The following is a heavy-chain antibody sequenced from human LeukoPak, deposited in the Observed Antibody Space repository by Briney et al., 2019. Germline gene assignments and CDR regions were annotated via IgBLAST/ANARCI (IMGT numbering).Heavy chain of an antibody. CDR3: ASAYYDFWSGYKGYFDY. Sequence: ASVKVSCKPSGYTFTSYDINWVRQATGQGLEWMGWMNPNSGNTGYAQKFQGRVTMTRNTSISTAYMELSSLRSEDTAVYCCASAYYDFWSGYKGYFDYWGQGTLVTVSS. CDR2: MNPNSGNT. CDR1: GYTFTSYD. V-gene: IGHV1-8*01. D-gene: IGHD3-3*01. J-gene: IGHJ4*02.